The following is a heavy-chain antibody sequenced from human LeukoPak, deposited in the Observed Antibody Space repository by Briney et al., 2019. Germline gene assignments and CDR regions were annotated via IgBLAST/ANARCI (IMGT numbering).Heavy chain of an antibody. J-gene: IGHJ4*02. Sequence: GSLRLSCAASGFTVSSNYMSWIRQPPGKGLEWIGEIYHGGSTNYNPSLKSRVTISVDTSKNQFSLKLSSVTAADTAVYYCASYPRYYYDSSGYPYYFDYWGQGTLVTVSS. CDR1: GFTVSSNY. D-gene: IGHD3-22*01. V-gene: IGHV4-34*01. CDR2: IYHGGST. CDR3: ASYPRYYYDSSGYPYYFDY.